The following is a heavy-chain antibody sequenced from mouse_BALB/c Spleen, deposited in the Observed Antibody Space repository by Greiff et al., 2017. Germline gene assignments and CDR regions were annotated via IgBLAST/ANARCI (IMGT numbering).Heavy chain of an antibody. Sequence: QVQLQQSGAELMKPGASVKISCKATGYTFSSYWLEWVKQRPGHGLEWIGEILPGSGSTNYNEKFKGKATFTADTSSNTAYMQLSSLTSEDSAVYYCARFRYAMDYWGQGTSVTVSS. CDR1: GYTFSSYW. J-gene: IGHJ4*01. CDR3: ARFRYAMDY. CDR2: ILPGSGST. V-gene: IGHV1-9*01.